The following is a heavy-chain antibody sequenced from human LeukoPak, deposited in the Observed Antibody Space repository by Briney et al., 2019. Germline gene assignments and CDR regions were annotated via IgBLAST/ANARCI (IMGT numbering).Heavy chain of an antibody. D-gene: IGHD3-10*01. V-gene: IGHV4-39*01. CDR3: ARRITMVRGARYGMDV. J-gene: IGHJ6*02. Sequence: SETLSLTCTVSGGSISSSSYYWGWIRQPPGKGLEWIGSIYYSGSTYYNPSLKSRVTISVDTSKNQFSLKLSSVTAADAAVYYCARRITMVRGARYGMDVWGQGTTVTVSS. CDR2: IYYSGST. CDR1: GGSISSSSYY.